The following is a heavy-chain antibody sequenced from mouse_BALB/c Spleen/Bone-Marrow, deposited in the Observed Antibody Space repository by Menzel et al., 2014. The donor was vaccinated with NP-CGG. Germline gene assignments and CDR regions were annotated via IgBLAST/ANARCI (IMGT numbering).Heavy chain of an antibody. V-gene: IGHV1S81*02. CDR2: INPSNGGT. CDR1: GYNINSYY. J-gene: IGHJ2*01. CDR3: TRGRTWDFDY. D-gene: IGHD4-1*01. Sequence: QVQLQQPGAELVKPGASVKLSCKASGYNINSYYMHWVKQRPEQGLEWIGEINPSNGGTNFDEKFQSKATLTADKSSSTAYMQRSRLSSEDSAVYCSTRGRTWDFDYWGQGTTLTVSS.